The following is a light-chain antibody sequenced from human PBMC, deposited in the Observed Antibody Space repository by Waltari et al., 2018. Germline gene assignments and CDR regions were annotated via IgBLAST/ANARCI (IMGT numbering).Light chain of an antibody. CDR3: QSYDNGLRGRV. J-gene: IGLJ3*02. CDR2: GKN. Sequence: QSVLTQPPSVSGAPGQRVTITCTGSSPNIGAGYDVPWYQQFPGTAPKLLIYGKNDRPSGVPDRFSGSKSDTSASLAISGLQADDEAEYHCQSYDNGLRGRVFGGGTKVTVL. CDR1: SPNIGAGYD. V-gene: IGLV1-40*01.